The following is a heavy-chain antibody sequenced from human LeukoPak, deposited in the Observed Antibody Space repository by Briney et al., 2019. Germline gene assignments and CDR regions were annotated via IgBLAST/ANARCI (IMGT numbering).Heavy chain of an antibody. CDR2: ISGSGDTT. Sequence: QPGGSLRLSCTASRLTFSTYAMSWVRQAPGKGLEWVSSISGSGDTTYYTGSVKGRFTISRDNSKNALYLQMSSLRAEDTAVYYCAKSQRNDQQVVQRIDYWGQGTLVTVSS. D-gene: IGHD2-2*01. CDR1: RLTFSTYA. V-gene: IGHV3-23*01. J-gene: IGHJ4*02. CDR3: AKSQRNDQQVVQRIDY.